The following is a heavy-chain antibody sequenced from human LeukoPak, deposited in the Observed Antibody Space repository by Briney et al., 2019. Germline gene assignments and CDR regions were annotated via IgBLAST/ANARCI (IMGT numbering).Heavy chain of an antibody. D-gene: IGHD1-26*01. CDR3: ARDWPYTAVGARAPRVDY. Sequence: ASVKVSCKASGYTFTSYGISWVRQAPGQGLEWMGWISAYNGNTNYAQKLQGRVTMTTDTSTSTAYMELRSLRSDDTAVYYCARDWPYTAVGARAPRVDYWGQGTLVTVSS. J-gene: IGHJ4*02. CDR2: ISAYNGNT. CDR1: GYTFTSYG. V-gene: IGHV1-18*01.